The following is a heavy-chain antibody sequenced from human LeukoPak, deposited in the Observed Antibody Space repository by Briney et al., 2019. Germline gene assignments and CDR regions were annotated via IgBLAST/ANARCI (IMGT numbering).Heavy chain of an antibody. CDR2: IYYSGST. CDR1: GGSISSGGYY. J-gene: IGHJ6*03. Sequence: SQTLSLTCTVSGGSISSGGYYWSWIRQHPGKGLEWIGYIYYSGSTYYNPPLKSRVTISVDTSKNQFSLKLSSVTAADTAVYYCARDGYSTMDVWGKGTTVTVSS. CDR3: ARDGYSTMDV. V-gene: IGHV4-31*03. D-gene: IGHD6-13*01.